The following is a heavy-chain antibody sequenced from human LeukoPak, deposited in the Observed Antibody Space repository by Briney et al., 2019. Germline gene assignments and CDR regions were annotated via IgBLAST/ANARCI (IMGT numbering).Heavy chain of an antibody. V-gene: IGHV3-11*04. D-gene: IGHD2-21*02. CDR2: ISSGDGPT. Sequence: PGGSLRLSCAASGFTFSDYYMTWIRQAPGKGLEWISYISSGDGPTYYAGSVKGRFTISRDNAKNSLYLQMNNVRAEDTAVCYCARTSTDCLDCWGQGTLVTVSS. CDR1: GFTFSDYY. J-gene: IGHJ4*02. CDR3: ARTSTDCLDC.